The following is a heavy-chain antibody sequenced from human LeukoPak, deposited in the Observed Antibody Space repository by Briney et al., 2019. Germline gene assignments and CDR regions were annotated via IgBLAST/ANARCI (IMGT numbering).Heavy chain of an antibody. V-gene: IGHV4-31*03. CDR1: GGSISRGGYY. CDR3: ARSYGDYVRDAFDI. D-gene: IGHD4-17*01. J-gene: IGHJ3*02. CDR2: IYYSGST. Sequence: SETLSLTCTVSGGSISRGGYYWSWIRQHPGKGLEWIGYIYYSGSTYYNPSLKSRVTISVDTSKNQFSLKLSSVTAADTAVYYCARSYGDYVRDAFDIWGQGTMVTVSS.